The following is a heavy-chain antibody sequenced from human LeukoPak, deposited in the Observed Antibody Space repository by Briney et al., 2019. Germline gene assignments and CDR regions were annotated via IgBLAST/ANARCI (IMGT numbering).Heavy chain of an antibody. J-gene: IGHJ4*02. CDR1: GFTFSSYG. D-gene: IGHD3-16*01. V-gene: IGHV3-20*04. CDR2: INWNGGST. Sequence: GGSLRLSCAASGFTFSSYGMSWVRQAPGKGLEWVSGINWNGGSTGYADSVTGRFIISRDNAKNSLFLQMNSLRAEDTAVYYCVRDQGGAVSYWGQGTLVTVSS. CDR3: VRDQGGAVSY.